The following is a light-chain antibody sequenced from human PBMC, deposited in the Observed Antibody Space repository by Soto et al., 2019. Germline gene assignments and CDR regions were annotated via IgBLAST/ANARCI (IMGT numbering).Light chain of an antibody. V-gene: IGKV3D-20*01. J-gene: IGKJ5*01. CDR3: QQYGYSPIT. Sequence: ELVWTQSPATLSLSPGERATLSCGASQSVSSSYLAWYQKKPGLAPRLLIYDASSRATGIPDRFSGSGSGTDFNLTISSLEPEDFAVYDCQQYGYSPITFGQGTRLEIK. CDR1: QSVSSSY. CDR2: DAS.